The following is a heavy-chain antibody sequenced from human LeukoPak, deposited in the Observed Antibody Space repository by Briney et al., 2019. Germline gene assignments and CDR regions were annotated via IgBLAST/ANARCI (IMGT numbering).Heavy chain of an antibody. CDR3: ARGSFGSSFEMATDLDY. D-gene: IGHD5-24*01. CDR1: GDSVSSNSAA. Sequence: SQTLSLTCAISGDSVSSNSAAWNWIRQSPSRGLEWLGRTYYRSRWYNDYAVSVKSRITINPDTSKNQFSLQLNSVTPEDTAVYYCARGSFGSSFEMATDLDYWGQGTLVTVSS. J-gene: IGHJ4*02. CDR2: TYYRSRWYN. V-gene: IGHV6-1*01.